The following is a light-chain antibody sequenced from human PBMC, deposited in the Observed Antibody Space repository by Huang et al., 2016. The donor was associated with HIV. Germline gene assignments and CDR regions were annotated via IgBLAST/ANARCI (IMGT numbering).Light chain of an antibody. V-gene: IGKV1-5*03. Sequence: SPSTLSASVGDRVTITCRASQSINTWLAWYQQKPGRAPNLLVYKASTLESGVPSRFSECGSGTELTLTISSLQPDDFATYYCQQYNNYPTFGGGTKVEIK. CDR2: KAS. CDR3: QQYNNYPT. CDR1: QSINTW. J-gene: IGKJ4*01.